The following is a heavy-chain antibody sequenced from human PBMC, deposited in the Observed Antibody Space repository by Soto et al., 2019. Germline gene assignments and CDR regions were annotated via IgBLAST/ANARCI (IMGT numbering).Heavy chain of an antibody. CDR2: ISYDGSNK. V-gene: IGHV3-30*18. CDR3: AKDSENTMAYDY. D-gene: IGHD3-10*01. Sequence: GGSLRLSCAASGFTFSSYGMHWVRQAPGKGLEWVAVISYDGSNKYYADSVKGRFTISRDNSKNTLYLQMNSLRAEDTAVYYCAKDSENTMAYDYWGQGTLVTVSS. J-gene: IGHJ4*02. CDR1: GFTFSSYG.